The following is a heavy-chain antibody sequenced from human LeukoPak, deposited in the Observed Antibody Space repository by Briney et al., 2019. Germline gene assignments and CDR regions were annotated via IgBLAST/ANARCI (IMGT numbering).Heavy chain of an antibody. D-gene: IGHD6-19*01. CDR1: GGSISSSSYY. J-gene: IGHJ4*02. CDR2: IYYSGST. CDR3: ARHLDSSGWSKSFDY. V-gene: IGHV4-39*01. Sequence: PSETLSLTCTVSGGSISSSSYYWGWIRQPPGEGLEWIGSIYYSGSTYYNPSLKSRVTISVDTSKNQFSLKLSSVTAADTAVYYCARHLDSSGWSKSFDYWGQGTLVTVSS.